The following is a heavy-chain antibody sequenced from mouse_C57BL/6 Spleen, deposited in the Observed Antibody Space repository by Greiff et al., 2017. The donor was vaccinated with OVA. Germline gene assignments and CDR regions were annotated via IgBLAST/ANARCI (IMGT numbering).Heavy chain of an antibody. CDR3: ALYYDYGDY. V-gene: IGHV2-5*01. D-gene: IGHD2-4*01. Sequence: VKLMESGPGLVQPSQSLSITCTVSGFSLTSSGVHWVRQSPGKGLEWLGVIWRGGSTDYNAAFMSRLSITKDNSKSQVFFKMNSLQADDTAIYDCALYYDYGDYWGQGTTLTVSS. J-gene: IGHJ2*01. CDR1: GFSLTSSG. CDR2: IWRGGST.